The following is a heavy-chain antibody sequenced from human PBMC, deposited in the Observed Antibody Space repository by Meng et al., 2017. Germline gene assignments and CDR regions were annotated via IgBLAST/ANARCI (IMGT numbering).Heavy chain of an antibody. CDR3: ARGLLDIVVVVAATPRSWFDP. CDR2: INHSGST. V-gene: IGHV4-34*01. D-gene: IGHD2-15*01. Sequence: SETLSLTCAVYGGSFSGYYWSWIRQPPGKGLEWIGEINHSGSTNYNPSLKSRVTISVDTSKNQFSLKLSSVTAADTAVYYRARGLLDIVVVVAATPRSWFDPWGQGTLVTVSS. CDR1: GGSFSGYY. J-gene: IGHJ5*02.